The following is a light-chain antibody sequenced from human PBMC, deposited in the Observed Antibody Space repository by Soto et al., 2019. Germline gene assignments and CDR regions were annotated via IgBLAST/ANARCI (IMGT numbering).Light chain of an antibody. CDR3: QQTYTTPRT. CDR1: QSVVSH. V-gene: IGKV1-39*01. J-gene: IGKJ2*01. Sequence: DIPMTQSPSSLSASVGDRVTINCRASQSVVSHLNWYQQKSGKAPKLLIYAASSLHSGVPSRFSGSGAGTDFTLTISGLQPDDFATYYCQQTYTTPRTFGQGTKLEI. CDR2: AAS.